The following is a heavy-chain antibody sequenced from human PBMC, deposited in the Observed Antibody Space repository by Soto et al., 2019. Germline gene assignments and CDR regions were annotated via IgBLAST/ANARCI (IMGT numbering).Heavy chain of an antibody. Sequence: GGSLRLSCAASGFTFSNAWMSWVRQAPGKGLEWVGRIKSKTDGGTTDYAAPVKGRFTISRDDSKNTLYLQMNSLKTEDTAVYYCTTLIVVVVAATPPDAFDIWGQGTMVTVSS. J-gene: IGHJ3*02. D-gene: IGHD2-15*01. CDR1: GFTFSNAW. CDR2: IKSKTDGGTT. CDR3: TTLIVVVVAATPPDAFDI. V-gene: IGHV3-15*01.